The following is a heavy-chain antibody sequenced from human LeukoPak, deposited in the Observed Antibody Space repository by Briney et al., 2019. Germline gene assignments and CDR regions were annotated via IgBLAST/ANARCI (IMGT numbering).Heavy chain of an antibody. CDR1: GSTFSSYW. CDR2: IKQDGSEK. V-gene: IGHV3-7*04. J-gene: IGHJ4*02. D-gene: IGHD5-18*01. CDR3: ARGDTPFDY. Sequence: SGGSLRLSCAASGSTFSSYWMSWVRQAPGKGLEWVANIKQDGSEKYYVDSVKGRFTISRDNAKNSLYLQMNSLRAEDTAVYYCARGDTPFDYWGQGTLVTVSS.